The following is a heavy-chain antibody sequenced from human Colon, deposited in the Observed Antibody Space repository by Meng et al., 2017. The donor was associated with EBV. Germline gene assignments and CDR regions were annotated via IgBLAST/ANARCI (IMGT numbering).Heavy chain of an antibody. CDR3: ARASYGSGSPLGESWFDP. D-gene: IGHD3-10*01. CDR1: GGSISSGGYY. J-gene: IGHJ5*02. CDR2: IHSSGST. Sequence: QVPLQESGHGLVKPSQTLSLTCTVSGGSISSGGYYWSWIRQHPGKGLEWIGYIHSSGSTYYNPSLRSRLTISVDTSKNQFSLKLSSVTAADTAVYYCARASYGSGSPLGESWFDPWGQGTLVTVSS. V-gene: IGHV4-31*03.